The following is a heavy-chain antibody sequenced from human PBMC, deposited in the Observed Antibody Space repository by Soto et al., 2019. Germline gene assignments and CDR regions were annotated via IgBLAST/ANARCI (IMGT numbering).Heavy chain of an antibody. Sequence: QVQLVESGGGVVQPGRTLRLSCGASGFTFSTYVMHWVRQAPGKGLVWVSALSHDEGNKFYAASVKGRFTISRDNSKNTLYLEMFSPRAEDTAVNYWVKEGRGSRTSSSRCYGLDVWGQGTTVTASS. V-gene: IGHV3-30*18. D-gene: IGHD2-2*01. CDR3: VKEGRGSRTSSSRCYGLDV. J-gene: IGHJ6*02. CDR2: LSHDEGNK. CDR1: GFTFSTYV.